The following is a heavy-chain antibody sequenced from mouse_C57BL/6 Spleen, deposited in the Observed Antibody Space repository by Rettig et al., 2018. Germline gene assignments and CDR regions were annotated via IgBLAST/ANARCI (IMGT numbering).Heavy chain of an antibody. CDR1: GFSLTSYG. CDR2: IWSGGST. J-gene: IGHJ1*03. D-gene: IGHD2-1*01. V-gene: IGHV2-2*01. CDR3: ARGSNYGNYGWYFDV. Sequence: QVQLKQSGPGLVQPSQSLSITCTVSGFSLTSYGVHWVRQSPGKGLEWLGVIWSGGSTDYNAAFISRLSISKDNSKSQVFFKMNSLQADDTAIYYCARGSNYGNYGWYFDVWGTGTTVTVSS.